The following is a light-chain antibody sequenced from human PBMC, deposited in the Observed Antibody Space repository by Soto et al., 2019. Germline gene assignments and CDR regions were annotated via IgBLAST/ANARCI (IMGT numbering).Light chain of an antibody. CDR2: DVS. CDR3: SSYTSSSTPYV. Sequence: QSALTQPASVSGSPGQSITISCTGISSDVGGYNYVSWYQQHPGKAPKLMIYDVSNRPSGVSNRFSGSKSGNTASLTISGLQAEDEADYYCSSYTSSSTPYVFGTGTKLTV. V-gene: IGLV2-14*01. J-gene: IGLJ1*01. CDR1: SSDVGGYNY.